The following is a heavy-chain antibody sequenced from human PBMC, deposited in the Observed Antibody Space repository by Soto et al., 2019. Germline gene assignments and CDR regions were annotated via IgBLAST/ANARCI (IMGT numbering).Heavy chain of an antibody. D-gene: IGHD3-16*01. J-gene: IGHJ4*02. CDR3: AKPSKLYYDSVWRSYGYWDFVY. CDR1: GFTFSSYA. CDR2: ISGSGGST. Sequence: EVQLLESGGGLVQPGGSLRLSCAASGFTFSSYAMSWVRQAPGKGLEWVSAISGSGGSTYYADSVKGRFTISRDNSKNRLDLKLNSLSAEHTDSSECAKPSKLYYDSVWRSYGYWDFVYVGQGPLVAFSS. V-gene: IGHV3-23*01.